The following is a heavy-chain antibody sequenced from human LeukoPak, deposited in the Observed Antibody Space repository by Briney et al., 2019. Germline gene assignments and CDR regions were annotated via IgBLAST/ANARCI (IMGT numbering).Heavy chain of an antibody. CDR3: ARDPPPSRYSYGQYYFDY. Sequence: ASVKVSCKASGYTFTSYFMHWVRQAPGQGLGWMGIINPSGGSTSYAQKFQGRVTMTRDMSTSTVYMELSSLRSEDTAVYYCARDPPPSRYSYGQYYFDYWGQGTLVTVSS. CDR1: GYTFTSYF. V-gene: IGHV1-46*01. J-gene: IGHJ4*02. CDR2: INPSGGST. D-gene: IGHD5-18*01.